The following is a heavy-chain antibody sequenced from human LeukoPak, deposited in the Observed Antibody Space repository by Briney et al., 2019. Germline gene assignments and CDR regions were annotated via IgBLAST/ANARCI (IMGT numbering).Heavy chain of an antibody. D-gene: IGHD1-1*01. CDR3: ASERLGYYYMDV. J-gene: IGHJ6*03. V-gene: IGHV1-69*02. CDR2: IIPILGIA. Sequence: SVRVSCKASGGTFSSYTISWVRQAPGQGLEWMGRIIPILGIANYAQMFQGRVTITADKSTSTAYMELSSLRSEDTAVYYCASERLGYYYMDVWGKGTTVTVSS. CDR1: GGTFSSYT.